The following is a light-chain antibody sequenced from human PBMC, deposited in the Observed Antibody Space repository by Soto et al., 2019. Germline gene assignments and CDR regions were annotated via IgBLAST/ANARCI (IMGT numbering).Light chain of an antibody. CDR3: QQTRSYPST. CDR1: QGIISY. J-gene: IGKJ4*01. V-gene: IGKV1-9*01. Sequence: IQLTQSPSSLSASLRNRVTITCRAGQGIISYLAWYQQKPRKAPKLPISAASTLQSGVPSRFSGSGSGTDFTLTISSLQAEDFATYYCQQTRSYPSTFGGGTKVDI. CDR2: AAS.